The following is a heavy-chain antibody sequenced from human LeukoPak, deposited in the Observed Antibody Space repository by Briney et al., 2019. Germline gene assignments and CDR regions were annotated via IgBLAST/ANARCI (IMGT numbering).Heavy chain of an antibody. D-gene: IGHD3-10*01. CDR1: GGSISSYY. Sequence: SGPTLVKPSETLSLTCTVSGGSISSYYWSWIRQPPGKGLEWIGYIYYSGSSYYNPSLKSRVTISVDTSKNQFSLNLSSVTAADTAVFYCARSWFGEYGGGAFDIWGQGTMVTVSS. V-gene: IGHV4-59*08. CDR3: ARSWFGEYGGGAFDI. CDR2: IYYSGSS. J-gene: IGHJ3*02.